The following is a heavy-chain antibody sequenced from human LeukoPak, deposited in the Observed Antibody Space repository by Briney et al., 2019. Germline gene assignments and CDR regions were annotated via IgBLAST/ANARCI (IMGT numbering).Heavy chain of an antibody. V-gene: IGHV3-48*03. Sequence: GGSLRLSCAASGFTFSSYEMNWVRQAPGKGLEWVSYISSSGSTIYYADSVKGRFTISRDNAKNSLYLQMNSLRAEDTAVYYCARARCSSTSCYILGNYFDYWGQGTLVTVSS. J-gene: IGHJ4*02. CDR3: ARARCSSTSCYILGNYFDY. CDR2: ISSSGSTI. D-gene: IGHD2-2*02. CDR1: GFTFSSYE.